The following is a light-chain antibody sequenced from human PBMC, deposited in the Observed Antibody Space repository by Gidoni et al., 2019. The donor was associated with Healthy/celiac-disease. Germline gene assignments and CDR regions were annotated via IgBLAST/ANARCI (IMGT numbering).Light chain of an antibody. CDR2: AAS. V-gene: IGKV1-17*01. Sequence: IQMTQSPSSLSASDGDRVTITCRASQGIRNELGWYQQKPGKAPKRLIYAASSLQCGVPSRFSGSGSGTEFTLTISSLQPEDFATYYCLQHNSYPCTFGQGTKLEIK. CDR3: LQHNSYPCT. J-gene: IGKJ2*02. CDR1: QGIRNE.